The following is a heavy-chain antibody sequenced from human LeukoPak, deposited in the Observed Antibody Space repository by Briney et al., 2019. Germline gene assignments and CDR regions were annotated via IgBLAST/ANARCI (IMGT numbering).Heavy chain of an antibody. Sequence: SETLSLTCTVSGGSISSGGYYWSWIRQHPGKGLEGIVYIYYSGSTYYNPSLKSRVTISVDTSKNQFSLKLSSVTAADTAVYYCARDPGYSSGWARNWFDPWGQGTLVTVSS. D-gene: IGHD6-19*01. J-gene: IGHJ5*02. V-gene: IGHV4-31*03. CDR1: GGSISSGGYY. CDR2: IYYSGST. CDR3: ARDPGYSSGWARNWFDP.